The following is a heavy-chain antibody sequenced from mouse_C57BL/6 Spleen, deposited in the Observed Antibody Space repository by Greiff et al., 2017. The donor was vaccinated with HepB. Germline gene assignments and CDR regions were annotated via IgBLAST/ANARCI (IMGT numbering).Heavy chain of an antibody. CDR2: IDPSDSYT. J-gene: IGHJ3*01. D-gene: IGHD4-1*01. Sequence: QVQLQQPGAELVWPGTSVKLSCKASGYTFTSYWMHWVKQRPGQGLEWIGVIDPSDSYTNYNQKFKGKATLTVDTSSSTAYMQLSSLTSEDSAVYYCASGNPWFAYWGQGTLVTVSA. V-gene: IGHV1-59*01. CDR3: ASGNPWFAY. CDR1: GYTFTSYW.